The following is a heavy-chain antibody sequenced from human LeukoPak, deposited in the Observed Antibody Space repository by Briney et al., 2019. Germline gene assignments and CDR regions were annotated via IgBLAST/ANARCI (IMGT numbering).Heavy chain of an antibody. Sequence: GGSLRLSCAASGFTFSSYWMSWVRQAPGKGLERVANIKEDESKTYYVDSVKGRFTISRDNAKKSLFLQMNSLRAEDTAVYYCARDASLYCAGDTCYWAFDRWGQGTLVTVS. J-gene: IGHJ5*02. CDR3: ARDASLYCAGDTCYWAFDR. V-gene: IGHV3-7*01. CDR2: IKEDESKT. CDR1: GFTFSSYW. D-gene: IGHD2-21*02.